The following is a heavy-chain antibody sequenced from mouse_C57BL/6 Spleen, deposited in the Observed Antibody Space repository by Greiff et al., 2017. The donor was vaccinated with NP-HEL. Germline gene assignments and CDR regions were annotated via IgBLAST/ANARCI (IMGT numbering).Heavy chain of an antibody. D-gene: IGHD1-1*01. CDR1: GYTFTSYT. CDR3: ARRITTVVATRDY. J-gene: IGHJ2*01. V-gene: IGHV1-4*01. CDR2: INPSSGYT. Sequence: VQLQQSGAELARPGASVKMSCKASGYTFTSYTMHWVKQRPGQGLEWIGYINPSSGYTKYNQKFKDKDTLTADKSSSTAYMQLSSLTSEDSAVYYCARRITTVVATRDYWGQGTTLTVSS.